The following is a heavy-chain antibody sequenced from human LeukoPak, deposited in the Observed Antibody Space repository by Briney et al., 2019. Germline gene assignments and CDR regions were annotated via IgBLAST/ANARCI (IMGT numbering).Heavy chain of an antibody. CDR1: GGTFSSYA. CDR2: IIPIFGTA. Sequence: SVKVSCKASGGTFSSYAISWVRQAPGQGLEWMGGIIPIFGTANYAQKFQGRVTITAGESTSTAYMELSSLRSEDTAVYYCARLEGSYYLDDAFDIWGQGTMVTVSS. J-gene: IGHJ3*02. D-gene: IGHD1-26*01. CDR3: ARLEGSYYLDDAFDI. V-gene: IGHV1-69*01.